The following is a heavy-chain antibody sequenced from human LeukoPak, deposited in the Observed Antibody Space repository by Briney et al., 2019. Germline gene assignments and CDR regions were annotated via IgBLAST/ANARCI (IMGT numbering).Heavy chain of an antibody. V-gene: IGHV4-34*01. Sequence: SETLSLTCAVYGGSFSGYYWSWIRQPPGKGLEWIGEINHSGSTNYNPSLKSRVTISVDTSKNQFSLKLSSVTAADTAVYYCARVEEGYGSGRRENYFYYYMDVWGKGTTVTISS. CDR2: INHSGST. CDR3: ARVEEGYGSGRRENYFYYYMDV. J-gene: IGHJ6*03. CDR1: GGSFSGYY. D-gene: IGHD3-10*01.